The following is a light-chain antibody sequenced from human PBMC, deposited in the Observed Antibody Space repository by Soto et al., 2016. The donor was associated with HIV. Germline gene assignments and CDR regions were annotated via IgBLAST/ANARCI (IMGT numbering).Light chain of an antibody. J-gene: IGLJ3*02. CDR2: GKN. V-gene: IGLV3-19*01. CDR3: NSRDTSVNHIWV. Sequence: SSELTQDPTVSVALGQTVRIACQGDSLRSYYASWYQQKPGQAPVLVFYGKNNRPSGIPDRFSGSSSGNTTSLTITGAQAEDEADYYCNSRDTSVNHIWVFGEGTKLTVL. CDR1: SLRSYY.